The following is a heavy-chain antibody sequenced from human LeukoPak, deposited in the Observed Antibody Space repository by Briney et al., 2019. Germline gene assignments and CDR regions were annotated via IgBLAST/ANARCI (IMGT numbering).Heavy chain of an antibody. CDR3: ARQDYESRGLDQ. J-gene: IGHJ4*02. CDR1: GYSFTSYW. CDR2: IDPSDSYT. Sequence: GESLRISCKGSGYSFTSYWISWVRQMPGKGLEWMGRIDPSDSYTNYSPSFQGHVTISADKSINTAYVHWSSLKASDTAMYYCARQDYESRGLDQWGQGTLVTVSS. D-gene: IGHD3-22*01. V-gene: IGHV5-10-1*01.